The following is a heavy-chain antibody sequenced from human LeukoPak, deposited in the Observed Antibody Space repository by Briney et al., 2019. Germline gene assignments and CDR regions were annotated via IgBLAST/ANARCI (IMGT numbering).Heavy chain of an antibody. D-gene: IGHD2-2*01. J-gene: IGHJ4*02. CDR3: ARRAVVVPAASFDY. CDR2: IYHSGST. Sequence: SETLSLTCAVSGGSISSGGYSWSWIRQPPGKGLEWIGYIYHSGSTYYNPSLKSRVTISVDRSKNQFSLKLSSVTAADTAVYYCARRAVVVPAASFDYWGQGTLVTVSS. CDR1: GGSISSGGYS. V-gene: IGHV4-30-2*01.